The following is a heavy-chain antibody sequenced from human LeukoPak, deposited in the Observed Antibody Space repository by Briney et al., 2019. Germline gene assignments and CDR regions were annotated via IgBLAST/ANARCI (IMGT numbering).Heavy chain of an antibody. Sequence: ASVKVSCKASGYTFTNYGISWVRQAPGQGLEWMGWISAYNGNTNYAQRLQGRVTMTTDTSTSTAYMEVRSLRPDDTAAFYCARTSGSYSGVNWFDPWGQGTLVTVSS. V-gene: IGHV1-18*01. J-gene: IGHJ5*02. CDR1: GYTFTNYG. CDR3: ARTSGSYSGVNWFDP. D-gene: IGHD3-10*01. CDR2: ISAYNGNT.